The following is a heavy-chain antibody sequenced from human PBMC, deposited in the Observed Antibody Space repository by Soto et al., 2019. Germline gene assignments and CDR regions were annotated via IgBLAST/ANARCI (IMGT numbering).Heavy chain of an antibody. Sequence: EVQLLDSGGGLVQPGGSLRLSCAASGFTFSNYAMTWVRQGPGKGLEWVSGISGSGGRSYYADSGKGRFTISRDNSKSTLYLQMNSLRAEDTAVYYCAKAYFVWSSEQPYYFDYGGQGTLVTVSS. CDR1: GFTFSNYA. D-gene: IGHD3-16*01. V-gene: IGHV3-23*01. CDR2: ISGSGGRS. J-gene: IGHJ4*02. CDR3: AKAYFVWSSEQPYYFDY.